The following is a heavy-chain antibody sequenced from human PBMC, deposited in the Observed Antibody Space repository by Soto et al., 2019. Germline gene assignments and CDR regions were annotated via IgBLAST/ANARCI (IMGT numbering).Heavy chain of an antibody. CDR3: VKDMQLWRLDS. CDR2: IYSGGST. D-gene: IGHD2-15*01. J-gene: IGHJ4*02. Sequence: GGSLRLSCAASGFTVSSNYMSWVRQAPGKGLEWVSVIYSGGSTYYADSVKGRFTISSDNSKNTLYLQMNSLRAEDTAVYYCVKDMQLWRLDSWGQGTLVTVSS. V-gene: IGHV3-66*01. CDR1: GFTVSSNY.